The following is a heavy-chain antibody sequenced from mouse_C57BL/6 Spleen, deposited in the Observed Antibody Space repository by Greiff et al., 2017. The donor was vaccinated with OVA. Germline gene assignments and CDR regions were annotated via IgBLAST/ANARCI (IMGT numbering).Heavy chain of an antibody. J-gene: IGHJ1*03. CDR1: GFSLTSYG. Sequence: QVQLKESGPGLVQPSQSLSITCTVSGFSLTSYGVHWVRQSPGKGLEWLGVIWSGGSTDYNAAFISRLSISKDNSKSQVFFKMNSLQADDTAIYYCARNPLSLNYDGPYWYFDVWGTGTTVTVSS. CDR2: IWSGGST. D-gene: IGHD2-4*01. CDR3: ARNPLSLNYDGPYWYFDV. V-gene: IGHV2-2*01.